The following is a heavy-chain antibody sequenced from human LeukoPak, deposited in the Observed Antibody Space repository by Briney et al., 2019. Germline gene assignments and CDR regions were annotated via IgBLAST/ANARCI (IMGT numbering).Heavy chain of an antibody. D-gene: IGHD6-19*01. J-gene: IGHJ5*02. CDR2: ISSSSSYI. V-gene: IGHV3-21*01. Sequence: PGGSLRLSCAASGFTFSSYSMNWVRQAPGKGLEWVSSISSSSSYIYYADSVKGRFTISRDNAKNSLYLQMNSLRAEDTAVYDCARPGKEWLVINWFDPWGQGTLVTVSS. CDR3: ARPGKEWLVINWFDP. CDR1: GFTFSSYS.